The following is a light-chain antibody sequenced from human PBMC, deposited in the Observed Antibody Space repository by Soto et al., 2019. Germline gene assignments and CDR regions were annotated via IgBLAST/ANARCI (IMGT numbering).Light chain of an antibody. V-gene: IGKV3-20*01. CDR2: GAT. J-gene: IGKJ5*01. Sequence: EIVLTQSPGALSLSPGERATLSCWASESVGDYLAWYQQKPGQAPRLLIYGATKRTSGTPDRFSGTGSETAFTLGISRLEPGDFAVYYCQQYVTSPAITFGQGTRLEIK. CDR3: QQYVTSPAIT. CDR1: ESVGDY.